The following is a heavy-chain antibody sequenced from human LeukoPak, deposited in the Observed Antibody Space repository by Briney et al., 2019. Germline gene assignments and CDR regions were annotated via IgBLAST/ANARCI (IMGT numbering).Heavy chain of an antibody. D-gene: IGHD1-26*01. Sequence: SETLSLTCTVSGGSISSGGYYWSWIRQPPGKGLEWIGYIYHSGSTYYNPSLKSRVTISVDRSKNQFSLRLSSVTAADTAVYYCARGEGAFDLWGRGTLVTVSS. CDR3: ARGEGAFDL. CDR2: IYHSGST. V-gene: IGHV4-30-2*01. J-gene: IGHJ2*01. CDR1: GGSISSGGYY.